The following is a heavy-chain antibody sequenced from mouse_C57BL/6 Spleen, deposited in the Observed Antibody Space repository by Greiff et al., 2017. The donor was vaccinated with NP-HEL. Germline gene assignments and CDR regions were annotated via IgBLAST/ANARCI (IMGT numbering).Heavy chain of an antibody. CDR2: INPNNGGT. V-gene: IGHV1-26*01. CDR3: ASSYESWFAY. J-gene: IGHJ3*01. D-gene: IGHD1-1*01. Sequence: EVQLQQSGPELVKPGASVKISCKASGYTFTDYYMNWVKQSHGKSLEWIGDINPNNGGTSYNQKFKGKATLTVDKSSSTAYMELRSLTSEDSAVYYCASSYESWFAYWGQGTLVTVSA. CDR1: GYTFTDYY.